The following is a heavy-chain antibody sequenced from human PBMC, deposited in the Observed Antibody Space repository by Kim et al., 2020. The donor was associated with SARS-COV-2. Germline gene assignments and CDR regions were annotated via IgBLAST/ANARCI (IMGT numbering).Heavy chain of an antibody. CDR3: VRDTDWHNFDS. CDR2: INKIGRDI. D-gene: IGHD3-9*01. J-gene: IGHJ4*02. CDR1: GFTFNNYW. V-gene: IGHV3-7*01. Sequence: GGSLRLSCAASGFTFNNYWMAWVRQAPGKGLEWVANINKIGRDIYVLDSVKGRFTLSRDNAKNSLYLQMDSLRDEDTGVYYCVRDTDWHNFDSWGQGILV.